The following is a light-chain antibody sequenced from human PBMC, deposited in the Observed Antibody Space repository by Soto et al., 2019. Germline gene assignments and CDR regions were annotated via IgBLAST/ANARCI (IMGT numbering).Light chain of an antibody. V-gene: IGLV2-14*01. J-gene: IGLJ1*01. Sequence: QSALTQPASVSGSPGQSIAISCTGTSSDVGGYNYVSWYQQYPGKAPKFMIYEVTNRPSGVSNRFSGYKSGNTASLTISGVQAEDEADYYCSSFTTSSNYVFGTGTKLTVL. CDR3: SSFTTSSNYV. CDR1: SSDVGGYNY. CDR2: EVT.